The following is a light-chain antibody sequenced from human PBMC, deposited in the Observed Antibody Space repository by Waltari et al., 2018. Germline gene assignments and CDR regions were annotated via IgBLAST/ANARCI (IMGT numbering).Light chain of an antibody. Sequence: VLTQSPATLSVSPGERATLSCRASQSISTILAWYQQRPGKAPRLLIYGASTKATGIPARFSGSGSGTDFTLTISSLQSEDFAVYYCQQYNNWPITFGQGTRLEIK. J-gene: IGKJ5*01. CDR1: QSISTI. CDR2: GAS. CDR3: QQYNNWPIT. V-gene: IGKV3-15*01.